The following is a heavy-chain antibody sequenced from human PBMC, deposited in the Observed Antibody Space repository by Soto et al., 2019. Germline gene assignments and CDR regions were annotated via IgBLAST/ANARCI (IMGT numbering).Heavy chain of an antibody. Sequence: QVQLQESGPGLVKSSETLSLTCAVSGDSISTYYWSWIRQPPGKGLEWIGYIYYSGGTNQNPSLNSLVTMSVDTSKKQVSLKLTSVTAADTAVYYCARHGSGGRTFDIWGQGTMVTVSS. CDR3: ARHGSGGRTFDI. V-gene: IGHV4-59*08. CDR2: IYYSGGT. CDR1: GDSISTYY. D-gene: IGHD2-15*01. J-gene: IGHJ3*02.